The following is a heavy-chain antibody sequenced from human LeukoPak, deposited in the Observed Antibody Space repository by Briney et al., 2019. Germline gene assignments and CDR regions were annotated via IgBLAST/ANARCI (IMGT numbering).Heavy chain of an antibody. J-gene: IGHJ4*02. Sequence: SETLSLTCAVYGGSFSGYYWSWIRQPPGKGLEWIGEINHSGSTNYNPSLKSRVTISVDTSKNQFSLKLSSVTAADTAVYYCARQVLLWFGESSGYFDYWGQGTLVTVSS. CDR2: INHSGST. CDR3: ARQVLLWFGESSGYFDY. D-gene: IGHD3-10*01. CDR1: GGSFSGYY. V-gene: IGHV4-34*01.